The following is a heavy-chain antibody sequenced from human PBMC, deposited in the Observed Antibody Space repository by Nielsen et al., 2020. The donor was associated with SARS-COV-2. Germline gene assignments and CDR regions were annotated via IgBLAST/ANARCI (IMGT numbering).Heavy chain of an antibody. CDR2: TYYRSKWYN. V-gene: IGHV6-1*01. CDR3: AREAYYYGSGSRIGRSGYYMDV. D-gene: IGHD3-10*01. CDR1: GDSVSSNSAA. J-gene: IGHJ6*03. Sequence: SQTLSLTCAISGDSVSSNSAAWNWLRQSPSRGLEWLGRTYYRSKWYNDYAVSVKSRITINPDTSKNQFSLQLSSVTAADTAVYYCAREAYYYGSGSRIGRSGYYMDVWGKGTTVTVSS.